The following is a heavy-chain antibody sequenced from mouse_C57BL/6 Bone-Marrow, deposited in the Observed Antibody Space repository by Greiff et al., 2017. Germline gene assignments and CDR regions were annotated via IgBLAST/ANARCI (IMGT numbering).Heavy chain of an antibody. CDR3: TRPASGYYGSSWHYARDY. CDR2: IRNKANNHAT. V-gene: IGHV6-6*01. CDR1: GFTFSDAW. J-gene: IGHJ4*01. Sequence: EVHLVESGGGLVQPGGSMKLSCAASGFTFSDAWMDWVRQSPEKGLEWVAEIRNKANNHATYYAESVKGRFTISRDDSKSSVYLQMNSLRAEDTGIYYCTRPASGYYGSSWHYARDYWGQGTSVTVSS. D-gene: IGHD1-1*01.